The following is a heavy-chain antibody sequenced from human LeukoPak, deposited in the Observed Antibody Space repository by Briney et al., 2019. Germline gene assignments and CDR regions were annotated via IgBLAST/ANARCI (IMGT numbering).Heavy chain of an antibody. V-gene: IGHV1-18*01. Sequence: ASVKVSCKASGYTFTSYGINWVRQAPGQGLEWMGWISAYNANTKYAQKLQGRVTMTTDTSTSTAYMELRSLRSDDTAVYYCARDSYSIVDTAMKYFDYWGQGTLVTVSS. CDR3: ARDSYSIVDTAMKYFDY. CDR2: ISAYNANT. CDR1: GYTFTSYG. J-gene: IGHJ4*02. D-gene: IGHD5-18*01.